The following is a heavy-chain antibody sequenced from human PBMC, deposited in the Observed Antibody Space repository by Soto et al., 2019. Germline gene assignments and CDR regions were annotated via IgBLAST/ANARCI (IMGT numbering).Heavy chain of an antibody. V-gene: IGHV4-61*01. J-gene: IGHJ4*02. Sequence: SETLALTCTVSGGSVSSGRYYWSWFRQPPGKGLEWIGYIYYSGSTNYNPSLKSRVTISVDTSKNQFSLKLSSVTAADTAVYYCARDPKGPFDYWGQGTLVTVSS. CDR2: IYYSGST. CDR3: ARDPKGPFDY. CDR1: GGSVSSGRYY.